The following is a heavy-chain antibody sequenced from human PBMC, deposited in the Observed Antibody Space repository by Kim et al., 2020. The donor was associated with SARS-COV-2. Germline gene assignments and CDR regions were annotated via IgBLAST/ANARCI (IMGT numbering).Heavy chain of an antibody. J-gene: IGHJ4*02. Sequence: NPSLKSRVTISVDTSKNQFSLKLSSVTAADTAVYYCARESITMVRGHDYWGQGTLVTVSS. V-gene: IGHV4-31*02. D-gene: IGHD3-10*01. CDR3: ARESITMVRGHDY.